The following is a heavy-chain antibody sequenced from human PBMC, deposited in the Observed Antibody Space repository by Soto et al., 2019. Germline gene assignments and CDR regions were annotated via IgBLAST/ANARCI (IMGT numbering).Heavy chain of an antibody. J-gene: IGHJ6*02. Sequence: QVQLVESGGGVVQPGRSLRLSCAASGFTFSSYGMHWVRQAPGKGLEWVAVIWYDGSNKYYADSVKGRFTNSRDNSKNTLYLQKNSLRAEDTAVYYCARGIVGGTPLGMDVWGQGTTVTVSS. V-gene: IGHV3-33*01. CDR2: IWYDGSNK. CDR1: GFTFSSYG. CDR3: ARGIVGGTPLGMDV. D-gene: IGHD1-26*01.